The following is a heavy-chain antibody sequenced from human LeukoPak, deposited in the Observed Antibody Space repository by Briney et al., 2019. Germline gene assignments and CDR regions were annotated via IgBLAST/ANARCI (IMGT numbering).Heavy chain of an antibody. Sequence: ASVKVSCKASGYTFTRYYMHLVRQAPGQGLEWMGVINPSGGSTTYAQKFQGRVTVTRDTSTRTVYMELSSLRSEDTAVYYCARGTYYDFWSGYWGSSTIDYWGQGTLVTVSS. J-gene: IGHJ4*02. CDR2: INPSGGST. V-gene: IGHV1-46*03. D-gene: IGHD3-3*01. CDR3: ARGTYYDFWSGYWGSSTIDY. CDR1: GYTFTRYY.